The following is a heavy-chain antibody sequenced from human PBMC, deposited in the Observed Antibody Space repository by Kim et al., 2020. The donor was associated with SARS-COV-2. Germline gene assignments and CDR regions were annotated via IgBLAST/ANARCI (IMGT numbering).Heavy chain of an antibody. D-gene: IGHD2-2*01. CDR3: ARVTRSPDIVVVPAATFDY. Sequence: SETLSLTCTVSGGSISSGGYYWSWIRQHPGKGLEWIGYIYYSGSTYYNPSLKSRVTISVDTSKNQFSLKLSSVTAADTAVYYCARVTRSPDIVVVPAATFDYWGQGTLVTVSS. CDR1: GGSISSGGYY. V-gene: IGHV4-31*03. CDR2: IYYSGST. J-gene: IGHJ4*02.